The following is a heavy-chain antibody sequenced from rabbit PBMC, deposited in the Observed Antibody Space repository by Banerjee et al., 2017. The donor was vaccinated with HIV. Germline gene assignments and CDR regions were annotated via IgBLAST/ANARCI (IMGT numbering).Heavy chain of an antibody. D-gene: IGHD7-1*01. CDR3: LRRWHSTDL. V-gene: IGHV1S45*01. J-gene: IGHJ4*01. CDR2: IYVGSSGST. Sequence: QEQLEESGGDLVTPGGTLTLTCTASGFTISSYHMCWVRQAPGKGLEWIACIYVGSSGSTYYANWAKGRFTISKTSSTAVTLQMTSLTAADTATYFCLRRWHSTDLWGPGTLVTVS. CDR1: GFTISSYH.